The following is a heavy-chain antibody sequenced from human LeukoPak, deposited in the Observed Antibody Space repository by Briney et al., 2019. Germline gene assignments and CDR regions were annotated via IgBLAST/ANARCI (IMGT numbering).Heavy chain of an antibody. V-gene: IGHV4-31*03. CDR2: IYYSGST. J-gene: IGHJ4*02. CDR1: GGSISSGGYY. Sequence: SETLSLTCTVSGGSISSGGYYWSWIRQHPGKGLEWIGYIYYSGSTYYNPSLKSRVTISVDKSKNKFSLKLRSVTAADTAVYYCAREKEPRWLQLLDYWGQGALVTVSS. D-gene: IGHD5-24*01. CDR3: AREKEPRWLQLLDY.